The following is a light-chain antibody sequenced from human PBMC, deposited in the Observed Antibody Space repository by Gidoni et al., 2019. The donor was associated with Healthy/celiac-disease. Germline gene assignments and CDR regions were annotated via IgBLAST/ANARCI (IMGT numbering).Light chain of an antibody. V-gene: IGKV3-11*01. CDR2: DAS. Sequence: DIVFTQSPATLSLAPGERATLSCRASQSVSSYLAWYQQKPGHAPRLLIYDASNRATGIPARFRGSGSGTDFTLTISSLEPEDFAVYYCQQRSNLLTFGGGTKVEI. CDR3: QQRSNLLT. J-gene: IGKJ4*01. CDR1: QSVSSY.